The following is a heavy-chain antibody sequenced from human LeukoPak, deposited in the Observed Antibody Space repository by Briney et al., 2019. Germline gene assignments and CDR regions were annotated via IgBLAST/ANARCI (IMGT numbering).Heavy chain of an antibody. V-gene: IGHV3-23*01. CDR1: GFTFRSYG. J-gene: IGHJ6*03. D-gene: IGHD5-18*01. CDR3: AKGSRPGYSYGPREYYYYMDV. Sequence: GGTLRLSCAASGFTFRSYGMSWVRQAPGKGLEWVSAISGSGGSTFYADSVKGRFTISRDNSKNTLYLQMNSLRAEDTAVYYCAKGSRPGYSYGPREYYYYMDVWGKGTTVTVSS. CDR2: ISGSGGST.